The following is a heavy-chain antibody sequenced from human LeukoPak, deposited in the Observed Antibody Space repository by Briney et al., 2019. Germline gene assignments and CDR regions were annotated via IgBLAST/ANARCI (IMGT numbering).Heavy chain of an antibody. CDR1: GYTFTSYY. D-gene: IGHD5-12*01. CDR2: INPSGGST. Sequence: ASVKVSCKASGYTFTSYYMHWVRQAPGQGLEWIGIINPSGGSTSYAQKFQSRVTMTRDTSMSTVYMELSSLRSEDTAVYYCARVRYGGYDYWGQGTLVTVSS. V-gene: IGHV1-46*01. J-gene: IGHJ4*02. CDR3: ARVRYGGYDY.